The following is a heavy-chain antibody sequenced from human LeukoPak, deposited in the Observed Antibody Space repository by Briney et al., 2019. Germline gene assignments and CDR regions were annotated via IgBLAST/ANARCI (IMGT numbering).Heavy chain of an antibody. V-gene: IGHV3-23*01. Sequence: PGGSLRLSCAASGFTFSSYAMSWVRQAPGKGLEWVSAISGSGGSTYYADSVKGRFTISRDNSKNTLYLQMNSLRAEDTAVYYCARESHPVDTAMANDYWGQGTLVTVSS. CDR2: ISGSGGST. CDR1: GFTFSSYA. D-gene: IGHD5-18*01. CDR3: ARESHPVDTAMANDY. J-gene: IGHJ4*02.